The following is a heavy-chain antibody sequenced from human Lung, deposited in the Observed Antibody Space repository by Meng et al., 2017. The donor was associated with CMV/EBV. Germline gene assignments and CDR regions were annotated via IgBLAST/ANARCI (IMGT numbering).Heavy chain of an antibody. CDR3: LRVEVYCRGVTCYHN. V-gene: IGHV1-2*02. Sequence: ASVKVSCKASGYTLTGYYMHWVRQAPGKGLEWMGCINPNSGGINYDQKFKGRVTMTRDTSISTAYMELSRLRADDTAVYYCLRVEVYCRGVTCYHNWGQGTLVAVSS. CDR1: GYTLTGYY. J-gene: IGHJ4*02. CDR2: INPNSGGI. D-gene: IGHD2-15*01.